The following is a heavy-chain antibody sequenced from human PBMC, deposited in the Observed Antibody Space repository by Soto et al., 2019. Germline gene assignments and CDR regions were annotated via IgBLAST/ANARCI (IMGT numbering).Heavy chain of an antibody. CDR3: AHRGGVNWFDP. Sequence: QITLKESGPTLVKPTQTLTLTCTFSGFSLSTSGVGVGWIRQPPGKALEWLALIYWDDDKRYSPSLKSRLTIPKDTSKNQVLLTMTTMDPVDTATYSCAHRGGVNWFDPWGQGTLVTVSS. V-gene: IGHV2-5*02. CDR1: GFSLSTSGVG. CDR2: IYWDDDK. J-gene: IGHJ5*02. D-gene: IGHD1-26*01.